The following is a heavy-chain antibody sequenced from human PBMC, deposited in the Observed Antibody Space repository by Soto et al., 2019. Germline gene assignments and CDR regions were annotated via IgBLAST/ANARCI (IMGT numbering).Heavy chain of an antibody. CDR2: MNPNSGNT. V-gene: IGHV1-8*01. Sequence: QVQLVQSGAEVKKSGASVKVSCKASGYTFTSYDINWVRQATGQGLEWMGWMNPNSGNTGYAQKFQGRVTMTRNTSISTAYMELSSLRSEDTAVYYCARGRYYDILTGYYPGGFDPWGQGTLVTVSS. CDR3: ARGRYYDILTGYYPGGFDP. J-gene: IGHJ5*02. D-gene: IGHD3-9*01. CDR1: GYTFTSYD.